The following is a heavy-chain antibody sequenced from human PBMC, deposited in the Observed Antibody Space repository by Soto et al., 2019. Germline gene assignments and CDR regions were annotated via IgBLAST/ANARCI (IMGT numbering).Heavy chain of an antibody. Sequence: QVQLQESGPGLVKPSQTLSLTCTVSGGSISSGDYYWSWIRQPPGKGLEWIGYIYYSGSTYYNPSLKSRVTISVDTSKNQFSLQLSSVTAADTAVYYCARGGTMLRGVIITARKNYYYGMDVWGQGTTVTVSS. CDR3: ARGGTMLRGVIITARKNYYYGMDV. CDR2: IYYSGST. D-gene: IGHD3-10*01. J-gene: IGHJ6*02. V-gene: IGHV4-30-4*01. CDR1: GGSISSGDYY.